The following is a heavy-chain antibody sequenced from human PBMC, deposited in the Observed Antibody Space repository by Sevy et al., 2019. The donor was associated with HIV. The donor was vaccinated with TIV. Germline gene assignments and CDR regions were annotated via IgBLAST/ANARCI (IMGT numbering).Heavy chain of an antibody. V-gene: IGHV3-23*01. D-gene: IGHD2-8*01. J-gene: IGHJ4*02. CDR2: LSFGCGEI. CDR3: AREGCTKPHDY. Sequence: GGSLRLSCAASGFTFSKYSMSWVRQPPGKGLEWVSTLSFGCGEINYADSVKGRFTISRDNSKSLVYLQMNNLRPEDTAVYYCAREGCTKPHDYWGQGTLVTVS. CDR1: GFTFSKYS.